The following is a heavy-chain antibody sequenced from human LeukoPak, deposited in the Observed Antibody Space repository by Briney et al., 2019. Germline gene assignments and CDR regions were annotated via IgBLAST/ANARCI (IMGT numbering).Heavy chain of an antibody. D-gene: IGHD6-13*01. Sequence: KPGGSLRLSCAASGFTFIDYSMNWARQAPGKGLEWVSFIGSSSSSIYYADSVKGRFTISRDNAKNSLYLQMNSLRAEDTAVYYCARVAIEGAGADYWGQGTLVTVSS. CDR2: IGSSSSSI. CDR3: ARVAIEGAGADY. J-gene: IGHJ4*02. CDR1: GFTFIDYS. V-gene: IGHV3-21*01.